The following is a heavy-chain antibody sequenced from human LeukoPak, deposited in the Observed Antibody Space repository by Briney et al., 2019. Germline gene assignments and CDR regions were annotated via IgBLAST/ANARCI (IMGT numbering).Heavy chain of an antibody. CDR3: AREERGYSGDY. Sequence: ASVKVSCKASGYSFTTYSISWVRQAPGQGLEWMGWISAYNGNTNYAQKLQDRVTMATDTSTSTAYMELRSLRSDDTAVYYCAREERGYSGDYWGQGTLVTVSS. V-gene: IGHV1-18*01. CDR2: ISAYNGNT. J-gene: IGHJ4*02. CDR1: GYSFTTYS. D-gene: IGHD5-18*01.